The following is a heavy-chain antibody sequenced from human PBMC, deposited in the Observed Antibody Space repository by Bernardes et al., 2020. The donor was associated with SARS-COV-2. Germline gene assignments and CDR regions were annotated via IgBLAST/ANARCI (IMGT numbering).Heavy chain of an antibody. CDR2: IKSKTDGGTT. V-gene: IGHV3-15*01. J-gene: IGHJ4*02. CDR3: TTGILWFRDPPGDY. Sequence: GGSLRLSCAASGFTFSNAWMSWVRQAPGKGLEWVGRIKSKTDGGTTDYAAPVKGRFTISRDDSKNTLYLQMNSLKTEDTAVYYCTTGILWFRDPPGDYWGQGTLVTVSS. CDR1: GFTFSNAW. D-gene: IGHD3-10*01.